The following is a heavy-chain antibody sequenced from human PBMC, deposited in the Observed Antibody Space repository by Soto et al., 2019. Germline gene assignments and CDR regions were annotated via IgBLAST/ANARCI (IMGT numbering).Heavy chain of an antibody. J-gene: IGHJ4*02. CDR1: GFTFSAYV. CDR2: ITSSGGGT. D-gene: IGHD6-13*01. CDR3: AKLTAA. Sequence: EVEVLESGGGLVQPGGSLSLSCAASGFTFSAYVMSWVRQGPGKGLEWVSSITSSGGGTYYADSWKGRLTGSRDNSKNTVYLQMNSLRDEDTAVYYCAKLTAAWGQGTLVTVSS. V-gene: IGHV3-23*01.